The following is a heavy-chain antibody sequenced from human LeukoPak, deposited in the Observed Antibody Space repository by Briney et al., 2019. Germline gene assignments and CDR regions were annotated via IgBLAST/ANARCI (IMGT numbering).Heavy chain of an antibody. J-gene: IGHJ4*02. CDR3: ANPRDSSTWYTFDY. D-gene: IGHD6-13*01. CDR2: ISSSGGST. CDR1: EFTFSSYS. V-gene: IGHV3-23*01. Sequence: GGSLRLSCVASEFTFSSYSMNWVRQAPGKGLEWVSGISSSGGSTFYADSVKGRFTISRDNSKNTLYLQMNSLRAEDTAVYYCANPRDSSTWYTFDYWGQGTLVTVSS.